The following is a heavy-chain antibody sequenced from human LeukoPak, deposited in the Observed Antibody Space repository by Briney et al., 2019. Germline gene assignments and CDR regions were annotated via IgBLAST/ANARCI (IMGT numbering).Heavy chain of an antibody. CDR3: ARHEDIVVVPAAIRFDP. Sequence: PSETLSLTCTVSGGSISSSSYYWGWIRQPPGKGLEWIGSIYYSGSTYYNPSLKSRVTISVDTSKNQFSLKLSSVTAADTAVYYCARHEDIVVVPAAIRFDPWGQGTLVTVSS. CDR1: GGSISSSSYY. V-gene: IGHV4-39*01. J-gene: IGHJ5*02. D-gene: IGHD2-2*01. CDR2: IYYSGST.